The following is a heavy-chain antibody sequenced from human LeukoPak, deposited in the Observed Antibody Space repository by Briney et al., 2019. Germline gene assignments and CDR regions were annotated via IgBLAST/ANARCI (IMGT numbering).Heavy chain of an antibody. CDR3: ARDGYDSSGYFYRYGMDV. CDR2: ISSSSSTI. V-gene: IGHV3-48*02. CDR1: GFTFSSYS. D-gene: IGHD3-22*01. Sequence: GGSLRLFCAASGFTFSSYSMNWVRQAPGKGLEWVSYISSSSSTIYYADSVKGRFTISRDNAKNSLYLQMNSLRDEDTAVYYCARDGYDSSGYFYRYGMDVWGQGTTVTVSS. J-gene: IGHJ6*02.